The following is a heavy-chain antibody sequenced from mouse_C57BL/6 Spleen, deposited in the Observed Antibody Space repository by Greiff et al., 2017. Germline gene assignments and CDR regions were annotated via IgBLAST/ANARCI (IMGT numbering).Heavy chain of an antibody. CDR3: AREGTQYYFDY. D-gene: IGHD3-2*02. J-gene: IGHJ2*01. CDR2: IDPSDSYT. CDR1: GYTFTSYW. Sequence: VQLQQPGAELVRPGTSVKLSCKASGYTFTSYWMHWVKQRPGQGLEWIGVIDPSDSYTNYNQKFKGKATLTVDTSSSTAYMQLSSLTSEDSAVYYCAREGTQYYFDYWGQGTTLTVSS. V-gene: IGHV1-59*01.